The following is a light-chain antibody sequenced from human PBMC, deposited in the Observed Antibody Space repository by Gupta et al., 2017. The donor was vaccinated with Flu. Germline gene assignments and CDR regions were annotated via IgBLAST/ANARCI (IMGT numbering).Light chain of an antibody. V-gene: IGKV1-5*03. J-gene: IGKJ3*01. CDR2: KAS. Sequence: GDRVTITCRYSQSISIWLAWYQQKPGKAPHLLIQKASRGESGGPSRFSGSGSGKEFTLTSTSLQPEDFANYYGQQDFRRITFGHGTKVDIK. CDR1: QSISIW. CDR3: QQDFRRIT.